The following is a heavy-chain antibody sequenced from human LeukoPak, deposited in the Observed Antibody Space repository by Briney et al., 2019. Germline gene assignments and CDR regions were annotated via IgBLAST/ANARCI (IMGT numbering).Heavy chain of an antibody. CDR3: ATVPELYYFDY. Sequence: SVKVPCKASGGTFSSYAISWVRQAPGQGLEWMGGIIPIFGTANYAQKFQGRVTITADESTSTAYMELSSLRSEDTAVYYCATVPELYYFDYWGQGTLVTVSS. J-gene: IGHJ4*02. CDR2: IIPIFGTA. V-gene: IGHV1-69*01. CDR1: GGTFSSYA. D-gene: IGHD1-26*01.